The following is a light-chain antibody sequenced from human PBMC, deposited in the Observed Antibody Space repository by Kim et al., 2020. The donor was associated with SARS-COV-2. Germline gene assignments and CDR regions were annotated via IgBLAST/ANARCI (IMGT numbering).Light chain of an antibody. CDR3: QTWGTGTHGV. V-gene: IGLV4-69*01. CDR1: SGHSSYA. CDR2: LNSDGSH. J-gene: IGLJ3*02. Sequence: QPVLTQSPSASASLGASVKLTCTLSSGHSSYAIAWHQQQPEKGPRYLMRLNSDGSHNKGDGIPDRFSGSSSGAERYLTISSLQSEDEADYYCQTWGTGTHGVFGGGTQLTVL.